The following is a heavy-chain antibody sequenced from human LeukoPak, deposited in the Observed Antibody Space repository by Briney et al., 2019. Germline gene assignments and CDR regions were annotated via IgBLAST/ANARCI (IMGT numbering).Heavy chain of an antibody. D-gene: IGHD1-26*01. CDR3: ARDRRWEILRAHAFDI. V-gene: IGHV3-7*01. Sequence: GGSLRLSCAASGFPFSSYWMSWVRQAPGKGLEWVANIKQDGSEKYCLDSVKGRFTIARDNAKNSLYLQMNSLRVEDTAVYYCARDRRWEILRAHAFDIWGQGTMVTVSS. J-gene: IGHJ3*02. CDR2: IKQDGSEK. CDR1: GFPFSSYW.